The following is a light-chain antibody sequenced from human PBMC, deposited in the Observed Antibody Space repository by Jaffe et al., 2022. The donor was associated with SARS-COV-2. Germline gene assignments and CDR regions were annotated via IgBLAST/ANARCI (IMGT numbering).Light chain of an antibody. J-gene: IGLJ3*02. CDR2: SNN. CDR1: SSNIGTKT. CDR3: AAWDDSLNGRV. V-gene: IGLV1-44*01. Sequence: QSVLTQPPSASGTPGQRVTISCSGSSSNIGTKTVNWYQQLPGTAPKLLIYSNNQRPSGVPDRFSGSKSGTSASLVISGLQSDDEADYYCAAWDDSLNGRVFGGGTKLTVL.